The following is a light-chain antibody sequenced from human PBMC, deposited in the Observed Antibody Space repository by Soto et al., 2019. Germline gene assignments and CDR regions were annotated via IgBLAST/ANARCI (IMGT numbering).Light chain of an antibody. J-gene: IGKJ1*01. CDR3: HQYYNRPPWT. CDR2: ATS. CDR1: RSVDTD. Sequence: EILMTQSPATLSVSPGXSATLSCSASRSVDTDLAWYQQKPGQAPRLLVFATSARATGVPDRFRGSRSGTDFTLTIISLQPEDSATYYCHQYYNRPPWTFGQGTKVDI. V-gene: IGKV3-15*01.